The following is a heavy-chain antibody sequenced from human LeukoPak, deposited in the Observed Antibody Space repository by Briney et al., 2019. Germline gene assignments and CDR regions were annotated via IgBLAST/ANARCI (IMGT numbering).Heavy chain of an antibody. V-gene: IGHV3-23*01. Sequence: GGSLRLSCAASGFTFSSYAMTWVRQAPGKGLEWVSAVSGSGGSTYYADSVKGRFTISRDNSKNTLFLQINSLRAEDTAVYYCAKEGEGFDYWGQGTLVTVSS. CDR1: GFTFSSYA. J-gene: IGHJ4*02. D-gene: IGHD1-26*01. CDR2: VSGSGGST. CDR3: AKEGEGFDY.